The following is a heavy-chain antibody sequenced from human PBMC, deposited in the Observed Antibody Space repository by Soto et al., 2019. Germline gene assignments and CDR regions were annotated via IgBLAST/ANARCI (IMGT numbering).Heavy chain of an antibody. CDR2: IYYSGST. J-gene: IGHJ4*02. V-gene: IGHV4-30-4*01. CDR1: GGSISSGDYY. CDR3: ARHEHDSSGYYTPNY. D-gene: IGHD3-22*01. Sequence: PSETLSLTCTVSGGSISSGDYYWSWIRQPPGKGLEWIGYIYYSGSTYYNPSLKSRVTISVDTSKNQFSLKLSSVTAADTAVYYCARHEHDSSGYYTPNYWGQGTLVTVSS.